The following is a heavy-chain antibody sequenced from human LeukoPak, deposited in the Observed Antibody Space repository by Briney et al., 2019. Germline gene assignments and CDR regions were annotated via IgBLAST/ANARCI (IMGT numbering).Heavy chain of an antibody. Sequence: GGSLRLSCAASGFTFSSYSMHWVRQAPGEGLEWVSSISSSSSYIYYADSVKGRFTISRDNAKNSLYLQMNSLRAEDTAVYYCARDRVWPSDAFDIWGQGTMVTVSS. V-gene: IGHV3-21*01. CDR2: ISSSSSYI. CDR1: GFTFSSYS. CDR3: ARDRVWPSDAFDI. J-gene: IGHJ3*02.